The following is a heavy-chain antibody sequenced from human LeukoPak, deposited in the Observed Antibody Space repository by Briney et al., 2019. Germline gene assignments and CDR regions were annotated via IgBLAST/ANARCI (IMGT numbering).Heavy chain of an antibody. J-gene: IGHJ5*02. V-gene: IGHV3-73*01. CDR2: IRSKAFSYAT. CDR3: AKGSSGYFVDL. CDR1: GFTFSGSA. Sequence: PGGSLRLSCAASGFTFSGSAMHWVRQASGKGLEWVGRIRSKAFSYATVYAASVKGRFTISRDDSKNTAFLQMNSLRAEDTALYYCAKGSSGYFVDLWGQGTLVTVSS. D-gene: IGHD3-22*01.